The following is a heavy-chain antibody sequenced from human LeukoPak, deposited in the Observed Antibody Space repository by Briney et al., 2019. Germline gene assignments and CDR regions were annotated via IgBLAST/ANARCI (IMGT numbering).Heavy chain of an antibody. V-gene: IGHV4-59*01. CDR2: IYYSGST. Sequence: PSETLSLTCTVSGGSISSYYWSWIRQPPGKGLEWIGYIYYSGSTNYNPSLKSRVAISVDTSKNQFSLKLSSVTAADTAVYYCARSLSPRRHFDYWGQGTLVTVSS. CDR1: GGSISSYY. CDR3: ARSLSPRRHFDY. J-gene: IGHJ4*02.